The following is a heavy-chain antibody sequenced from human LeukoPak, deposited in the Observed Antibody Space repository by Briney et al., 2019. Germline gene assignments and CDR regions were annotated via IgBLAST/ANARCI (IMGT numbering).Heavy chain of an antibody. D-gene: IGHD5-18*01. Sequence: SETLSLTCTVPGGSISSYYWSWIRQPPGKGLEWIGYIYYSGSTNYNPSLKSRVTISVDTSKNQFSLKLSSVTAADTAVYYCARDPRSGYSYGSPYYYYYGMDVWGQGTTVTVSS. V-gene: IGHV4-59*12. CDR3: ARDPRSGYSYGSPYYYYYGMDV. CDR1: GGSISSYY. J-gene: IGHJ6*02. CDR2: IYYSGST.